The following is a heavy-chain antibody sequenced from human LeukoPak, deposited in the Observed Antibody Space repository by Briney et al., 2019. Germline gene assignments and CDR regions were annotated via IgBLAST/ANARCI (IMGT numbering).Heavy chain of an antibody. J-gene: IGHJ5*02. D-gene: IGHD1-7*01. CDR3: ARGATDTTRWFDP. CDR2: ISRTSEAI. V-gene: IGHV3-21*01. CDR1: GFTVSSNY. Sequence: GGSLRLSCAASGFTVSSNYMTWVRQAPGQGLEWISNISRTSEAIFYADSLKGRFTISRDNAKNSLYLQMNGLRDEDTAVYYCARGATDTTRWFDPWGQGTLVTVSS.